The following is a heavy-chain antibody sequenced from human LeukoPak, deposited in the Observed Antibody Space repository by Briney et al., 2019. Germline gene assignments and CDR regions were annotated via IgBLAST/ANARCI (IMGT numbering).Heavy chain of an antibody. CDR3: ARDLSMYDAPFDY. J-gene: IGHJ4*02. Sequence: ASVKVSCKVSGYTLTDLSMHWVRQAPGKGPEWMGGFDPEDGKTIYARKFQVRVTMTEDPSTDTAYMELRSLRSDDTAVYYCARDLSMYDAPFDYWGQGTLVTVSS. V-gene: IGHV1-24*01. CDR2: FDPEDGKT. D-gene: IGHD2/OR15-2a*01. CDR1: GYTLTDLS.